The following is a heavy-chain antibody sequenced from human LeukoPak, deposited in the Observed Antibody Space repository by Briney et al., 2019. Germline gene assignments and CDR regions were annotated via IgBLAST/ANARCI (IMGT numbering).Heavy chain of an antibody. CDR2: IYYSGST. J-gene: IGHJ4*02. CDR3: ARLAKVPLSAGGYYFDY. Sequence: SETLSLTCTVSGGSISSSSYYWGWIRQPPGKGLEWIGSIYYSGSTYYNPSLKSRVTISVDTSKNQFSLKLSSVTAADTAVYYCARLAKVPLSAGGYYFDYWGQGTLVTVSS. V-gene: IGHV4-39*07. CDR1: GGSISSSSYY. D-gene: IGHD2-21*01.